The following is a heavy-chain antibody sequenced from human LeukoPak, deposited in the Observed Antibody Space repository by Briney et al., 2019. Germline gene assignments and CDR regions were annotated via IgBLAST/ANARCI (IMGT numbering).Heavy chain of an antibody. CDR1: GFTFSSYG. CDR2: IRYDGSNK. V-gene: IGHV3-30*02. J-gene: IGHJ5*02. CDR3: AKDRVGSTMVRGVIVWFDP. Sequence: GGSLRLSCAASGFTFSSYGRHWVRQAPGKGLEWVAFIRYDGSNKYYADSVKGRFTISRDNSKNTLYLQMNSLRAEDTAVYYCAKDRVGSTMVRGVIVWFDPWGQGTLVTVSS. D-gene: IGHD3-10*01.